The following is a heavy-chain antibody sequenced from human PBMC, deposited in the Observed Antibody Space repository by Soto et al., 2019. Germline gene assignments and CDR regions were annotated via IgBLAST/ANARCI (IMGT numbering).Heavy chain of an antibody. D-gene: IGHD4-17*01. V-gene: IGHV4-59*01. CDR2: IYYSGST. J-gene: IGHJ4*02. CDR3: AGGSSLYGDYVRPLYYFDY. Sequence: QVQLQESGPGLVKPSETLSLTCTVSGGSISSYYWSWIRQPPGKGLEWIGYIYYSGSTNYNPSLKSRVTISVDTSKNQFSLKLSSVTAADTAVYYCAGGSSLYGDYVRPLYYFDYWGQGTLVTVSS. CDR1: GGSISSYY.